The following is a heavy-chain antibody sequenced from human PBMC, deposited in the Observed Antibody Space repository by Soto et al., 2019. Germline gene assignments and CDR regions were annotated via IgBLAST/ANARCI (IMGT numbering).Heavy chain of an antibody. CDR3: AHSDGGYEIIYFDF. Sequence: SGPTLVNPTQTLTLTCTFSGFSFTTAGVAVGWIRQTPGGALEWLTLFYYNDDRRFSPSLKTRLTITGDTSKNQVVLSLTNVDPGDTATYFCAHSDGGYEIIYFDFWGQGIPVTVSS. J-gene: IGHJ4*02. V-gene: IGHV2-5*01. D-gene: IGHD5-12*01. CDR2: FYYNDDR. CDR1: GFSFTTAGVA.